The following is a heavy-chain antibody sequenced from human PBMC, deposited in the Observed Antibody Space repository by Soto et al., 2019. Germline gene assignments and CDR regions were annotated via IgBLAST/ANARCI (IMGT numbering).Heavy chain of an antibody. Sequence: QVQVFQSGAEVKKPGSSVRVSCKVSGGTLNSQSITWVRQAPGQGLEWMGGIIPMFGTPTDAQKFRGRVTISADTSTSIVYMELRSMSSQDTAVYYCATSLAARRKPYNWLDAWGQGTLVTVSS. CDR1: GGTLNSQS. V-gene: IGHV1-69*06. J-gene: IGHJ5*02. CDR3: ATSLAARRKPYNWLDA. CDR2: IIPMFGTP. D-gene: IGHD6-6*01.